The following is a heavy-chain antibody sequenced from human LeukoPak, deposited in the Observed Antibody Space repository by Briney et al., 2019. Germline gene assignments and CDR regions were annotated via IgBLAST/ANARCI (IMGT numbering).Heavy chain of an antibody. CDR2: IYYSGST. CDR1: GGSISSGGYY. J-gene: IGHJ5*02. V-gene: IGHV4-31*03. Sequence: PSQTLSLTCTVSGGSISSGGYYWSWIRQHPGKGLEWIGYIYYSGSTYYNPSLKSRVIISVDTSKNQFSLKLNSVTAAVTAVYYCASYGSGSYRFDPWGQGTLVTVSS. D-gene: IGHD3-10*01. CDR3: ASYGSGSYRFDP.